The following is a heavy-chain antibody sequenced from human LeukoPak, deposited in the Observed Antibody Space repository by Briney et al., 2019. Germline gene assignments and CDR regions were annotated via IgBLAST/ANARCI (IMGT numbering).Heavy chain of an antibody. D-gene: IGHD2-15*01. V-gene: IGHV3-48*01. CDR2: ISSSSSTI. J-gene: IGHJ3*02. Sequence: PGGSLRLSCAASGFTFSSYSMNWVRQAPGKGLEWVSYISSSSSTIYYADSVKGRFTISRDNAKNSLYLQMNSLRAEDTAVYYCASQYCSGGSCYPRRAFDIWGQGTMVTVSS. CDR3: ASQYCSGGSCYPRRAFDI. CDR1: GFTFSSYS.